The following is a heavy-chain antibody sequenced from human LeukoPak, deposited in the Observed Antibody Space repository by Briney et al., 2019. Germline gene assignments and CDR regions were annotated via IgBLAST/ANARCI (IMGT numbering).Heavy chain of an antibody. V-gene: IGHV3-48*03. CDR2: ISSSGSTI. CDR1: GFTFSSYE. D-gene: IGHD3-10*01. Sequence: GGSLRLSCAASGFTFSSYEMNWVRQAPGKGLEWVSYISSSGSTIYYADSVKGRFTISRDNAKNSLYLQMNSLRAEDTAVYYCARTHAGHGEPDYYGSGSYFCVDYWGQGTLVTVSS. CDR3: ARTHAGHGEPDYYGSGSYFCVDY. J-gene: IGHJ4*02.